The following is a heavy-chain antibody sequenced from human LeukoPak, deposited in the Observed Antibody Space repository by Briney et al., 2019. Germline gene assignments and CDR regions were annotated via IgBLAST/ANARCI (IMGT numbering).Heavy chain of an antibody. V-gene: IGHV4-31*03. Sequence: SETLSLTCTVSGGSISSGGYYWSWVRQHPGKGLEWIGYIYYSGSTYYNPSLKSRVTISVDTSKNQFSLKLSSVTAADTAVCYCARTSTVTRPYYFDYWGQGTLVTVSS. D-gene: IGHD4-17*01. J-gene: IGHJ4*02. CDR2: IYYSGST. CDR1: GGSISSGGYY. CDR3: ARTSTVTRPYYFDY.